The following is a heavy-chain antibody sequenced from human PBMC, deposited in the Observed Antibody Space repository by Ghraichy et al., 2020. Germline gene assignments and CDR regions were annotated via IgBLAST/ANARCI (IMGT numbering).Heavy chain of an antibody. CDR1: GFTFSSYT. J-gene: IGHJ4*02. Sequence: GGSLRLSCAASGFTFSSYTMNWVRQAPGKGLEWVSYSSSSSGTTYYAESVKGRFTISRDNAKNSLYLQMNSLRDEDTAVYYCARDPYGGHYYFDHWGQGTLVTVSS. CDR2: SSSSSGTT. V-gene: IGHV3-48*02. D-gene: IGHD4-23*01. CDR3: ARDPYGGHYYFDH.